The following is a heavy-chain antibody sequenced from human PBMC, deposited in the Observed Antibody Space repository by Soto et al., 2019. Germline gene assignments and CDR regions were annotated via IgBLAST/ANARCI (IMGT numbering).Heavy chain of an antibody. Sequence: SLRLSCAASGFTFSSYAMHWVRQAPGKGLEWVAVISYDGSNKYYADSVKGRFTISRDNSKNTLYLQMNSLRAEDTAVYYCARGAYYDSSGLKVYWGQGTLVTVSS. CDR3: ARGAYYDSSGLKVY. D-gene: IGHD3-22*01. CDR2: ISYDGSNK. CDR1: GFTFSSYA. J-gene: IGHJ4*02. V-gene: IGHV3-30-3*01.